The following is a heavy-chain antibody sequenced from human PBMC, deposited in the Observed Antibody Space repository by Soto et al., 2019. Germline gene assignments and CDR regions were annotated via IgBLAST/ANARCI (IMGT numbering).Heavy chain of an antibody. Sequence: EVQLSESGGGLVQPGGSLRLSCVASGFTFNNYGMTWVRQAPGKGLEWVSGTTVSGAETYYADSVKGRFTISRDNSKSTLLLQMNSLRAEDTAVYYCGKGGTGDVGDHWGQGTLVTVSS. D-gene: IGHD1-26*01. CDR2: TTVSGAET. CDR3: GKGGTGDVGDH. J-gene: IGHJ4*02. V-gene: IGHV3-23*01. CDR1: GFTFNNYG.